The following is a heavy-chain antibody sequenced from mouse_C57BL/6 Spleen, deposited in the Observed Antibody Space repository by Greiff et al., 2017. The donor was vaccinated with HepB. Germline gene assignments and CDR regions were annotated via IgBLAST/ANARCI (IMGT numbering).Heavy chain of an antibody. D-gene: IGHD2-3*01. J-gene: IGHJ3*01. Sequence: VQLQQSGAELVMPGASVKLSCKASGYTFTSYWMHWVKQRPGQGLEWIGEIDPSDSYTNYNQKFKGKSTLTVDKSSSTAYMQLSSLTSEDSAVYYCARLDVYYGWFAYWGQGTLVTVSA. CDR1: GYTFTSYW. V-gene: IGHV1-69*01. CDR3: ARLDVYYGWFAY. CDR2: IDPSDSYT.